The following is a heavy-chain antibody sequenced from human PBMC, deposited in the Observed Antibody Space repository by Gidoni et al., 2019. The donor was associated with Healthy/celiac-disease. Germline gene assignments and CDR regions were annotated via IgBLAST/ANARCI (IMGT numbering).Heavy chain of an antibody. V-gene: IGHV1-3*01. CDR1: GSPFTSYA. D-gene: IGHD5-12*01. Sequence: QVQLVQSGAAVKKPGASVKVSCTASGSPFTSYAMHWVRQAPGQRLEWMGWINAGNGNTKYSQKFQGRVTITRDTSASTAYMELSSLRSEDTAVYYCARHSGYDWSRLDYWGQGTLVTVSS. CDR3: ARHSGYDWSRLDY. CDR2: INAGNGNT. J-gene: IGHJ4*02.